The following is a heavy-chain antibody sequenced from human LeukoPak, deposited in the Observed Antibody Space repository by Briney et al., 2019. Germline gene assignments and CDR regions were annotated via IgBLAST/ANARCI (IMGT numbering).Heavy chain of an antibody. J-gene: IGHJ3*02. Sequence: ASVKVSCKASGYTFTSYGISWVRQAPGQGLEWMGWISAYNGNTNYAQKLQGRATMTTDTSTSTAYMELRSLRSDDTAVYYCARDDTAMAHGAFDIWGQGTIVIVSS. CDR3: ARDDTAMAHGAFDI. CDR2: ISAYNGNT. D-gene: IGHD5-18*01. V-gene: IGHV1-18*01. CDR1: GYTFTSYG.